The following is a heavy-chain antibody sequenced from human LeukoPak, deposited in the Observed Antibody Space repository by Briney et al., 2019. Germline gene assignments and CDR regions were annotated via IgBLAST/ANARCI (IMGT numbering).Heavy chain of an antibody. Sequence: ASETLSLTCAVYGGSFSGSCWSWIRLHPGKGLVWIVEINYSGSNNYNTPLKSRVPISVAMSRNHFSLKLKSVTAAATAVYFCSRDLIAARARGYMDVWGKGTTVTVSS. V-gene: IGHV4-34*01. CDR3: SRDLIAARARGYMDV. CDR2: INYSGSN. J-gene: IGHJ6*03. D-gene: IGHD6-6*01. CDR1: GGSFSGSC.